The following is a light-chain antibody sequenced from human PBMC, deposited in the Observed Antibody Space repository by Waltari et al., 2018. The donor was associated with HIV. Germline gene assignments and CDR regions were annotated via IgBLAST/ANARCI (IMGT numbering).Light chain of an antibody. CDR2: GAS. CDR1: QSISGN. J-gene: IGKJ1*01. CDR3: QQYNHWPRT. Sequence: EIVMTQSPATLSVSPGERATLSCRASQSISGNLAWYQQRRGQAPRLLIYGASTRASGIPARFSGSGSGPDFSLTISSLQSEDSALYCCQQYNHWPRTFGQGTKLEI. V-gene: IGKV3-15*01.